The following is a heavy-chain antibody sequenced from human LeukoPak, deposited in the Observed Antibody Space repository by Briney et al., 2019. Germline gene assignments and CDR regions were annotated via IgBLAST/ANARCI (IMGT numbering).Heavy chain of an antibody. J-gene: IGHJ4*02. CDR1: GYTFTSYG. D-gene: IGHD3-3*01. CDR3: ARGGFGVVMPHYFDY. CDR2: ISAYNGNT. V-gene: IGHV1-18*01. Sequence: ASVKVSCKASGYTFTSYGISWVRQAPGQGLEWMGWISAYNGNTNYAQKLQGRVTMTTDTSTSTAYMELRSLRSDDTAVYYCARGGFGVVMPHYFDYWGQGTLVTVSS.